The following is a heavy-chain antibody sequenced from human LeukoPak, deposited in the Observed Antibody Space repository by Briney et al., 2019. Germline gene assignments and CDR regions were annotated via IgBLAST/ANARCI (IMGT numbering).Heavy chain of an antibody. V-gene: IGHV4-59*02. D-gene: IGHD5-18*01. CDR2: IYYSGST. J-gene: IGHJ4*02. CDR3: ARGLRGYRFGPFDY. Sequence: SETLSLTCTVSGGSVSDYYWSWIRQPPGKGLEWIGYIYYSGSTNYNPSLKSRVTISVDKSKNQFSLELSSVTAADAAVYYCARGLRGYRFGPFDYWGQGTLVPVSS. CDR1: GGSVSDYY.